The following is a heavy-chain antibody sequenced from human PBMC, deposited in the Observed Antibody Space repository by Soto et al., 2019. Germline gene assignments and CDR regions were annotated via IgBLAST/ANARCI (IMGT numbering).Heavy chain of an antibody. CDR2: ISWNSGSI. CDR1: GFTFDDYA. J-gene: IGHJ5*02. CDR3: AKDGSSRHTYWFDP. Sequence: QPGGSLRLSCAASGFTFDDYAMHWVRQAPGKGLEWVSGISWNSGSIGYADSVKGRFTISRDSAKNSLYLQMNSLRAEDTALYYCAKDGSSRHTYWFDPWGQGTLVTVSS. D-gene: IGHD6-13*01. V-gene: IGHV3-9*01.